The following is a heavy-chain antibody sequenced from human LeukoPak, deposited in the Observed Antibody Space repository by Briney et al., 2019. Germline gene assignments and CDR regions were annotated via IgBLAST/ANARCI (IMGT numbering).Heavy chain of an antibody. CDR1: GFTFSNYG. J-gene: IGHJ4*02. V-gene: IGHV3-7*01. CDR3: ARDSRDYYDTLYYPY. Sequence: PGGSLRLSCAASGFTFSNYGMSWVRQAPGKGLEWVANIKQDGSEKYYVDSVKGRFTISRDNAKNSLYLQMNSLRAEDTAVYYCARDSRDYYDTLYYPYWGQGTLVTVSS. D-gene: IGHD3-22*01. CDR2: IKQDGSEK.